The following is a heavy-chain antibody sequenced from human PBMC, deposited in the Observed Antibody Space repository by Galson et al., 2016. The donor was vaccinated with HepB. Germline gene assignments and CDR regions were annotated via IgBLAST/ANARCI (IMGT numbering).Heavy chain of an antibody. Sequence: SLRLSCAASGFTFSRYGMHWVRQGPGKGLEWVAVIWYDGSKKYYADSVKGRFTISRDNSKNTLYLQMNSLRVEDTAVYYCAAYCGGDCYPTPWGQGTLVTVSS. CDR3: AAYCGGDCYPTP. D-gene: IGHD2-21*02. V-gene: IGHV3-33*01. CDR2: IWYDGSKK. CDR1: GFTFSRYG. J-gene: IGHJ5*02.